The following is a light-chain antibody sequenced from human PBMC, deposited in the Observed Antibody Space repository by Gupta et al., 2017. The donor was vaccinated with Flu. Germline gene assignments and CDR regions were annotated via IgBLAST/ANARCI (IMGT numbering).Light chain of an antibody. Sequence: EIVLTQSPATLSLSPGDRAILSCRASQSVNIYLAWYQQKPGQPPRLLMFDASKRGAGITDRFSGSGHGTDFTLTISTLDQEDFAVYYCQQHSGLPMYTFGQGTKLE. CDR1: QSVNIY. CDR3: QQHSGLPMYT. V-gene: IGKV3-11*01. J-gene: IGKJ2*01. CDR2: DAS.